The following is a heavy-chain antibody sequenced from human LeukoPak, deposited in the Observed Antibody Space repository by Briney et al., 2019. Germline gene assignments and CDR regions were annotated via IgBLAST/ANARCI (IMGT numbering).Heavy chain of an antibody. V-gene: IGHV3-7*03. CDR2: IKEDGSEK. CDR1: GFTFSRFW. J-gene: IGHJ4*02. Sequence: GGSLRLSRTGSGFTFSRFWMAWVRQAPGKGLEWVANIKEDGSEKYYVDSVKGRFTISRDNAKNSLYLQMNSLRAEDTAVYYSAREGNWNFDYWGQGTLVTVSS. D-gene: IGHD1-1*01. CDR3: AREGNWNFDY.